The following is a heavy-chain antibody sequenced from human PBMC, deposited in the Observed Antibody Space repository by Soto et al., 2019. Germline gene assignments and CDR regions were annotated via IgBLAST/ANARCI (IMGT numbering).Heavy chain of an antibody. D-gene: IGHD1-20*01. CDR1: GGSISSYY. CDR3: ARYKSNYYYGMRV. V-gene: IGHV4-59*01. J-gene: IGHJ6*02. CDR2: IYYSGIT. Sequence: PSETLSLTCTVSGGSISSYYWSWIRQPPGKGLEWIGYIYYSGITNYNPSLKSRVTISVDTSKNQFSLKLSSVTAADTAVYYCARYKSNYYYGMRVWGQGTTVTVS.